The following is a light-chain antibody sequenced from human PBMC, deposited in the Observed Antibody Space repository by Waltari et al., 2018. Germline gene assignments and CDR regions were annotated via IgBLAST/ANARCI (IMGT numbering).Light chain of an antibody. Sequence: QSALTQPASVSGSPGQSITISCSGIGSDLGASKYVPWYQQHPGKAPKLMIYEVTYRPSGVSDRFSGSKSGNTASLTISGLQAEDEADYFCCTYTSSDTRVFGTGTKVTVL. J-gene: IGLJ1*01. CDR3: CTYTSSDTRV. V-gene: IGLV2-14*03. CDR1: GSDLGASKY. CDR2: EVT.